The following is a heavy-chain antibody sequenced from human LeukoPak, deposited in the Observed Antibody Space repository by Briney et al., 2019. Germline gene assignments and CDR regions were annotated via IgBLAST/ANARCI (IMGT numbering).Heavy chain of an antibody. V-gene: IGHV4-34*01. CDR1: GGSFSGYY. CDR2: INHSGST. Sequence: SETLSLTCAVSGGSFSGYYWNWIRQPPGKGLEWIGEINHSGSTSYNPSLKGRVTISVDTSKNQFSLKLTSVTAADTAVYYCARVRSAFDLWGQGTMVTVSS. D-gene: IGHD3-3*01. CDR3: ARVRSAFDL. J-gene: IGHJ3*01.